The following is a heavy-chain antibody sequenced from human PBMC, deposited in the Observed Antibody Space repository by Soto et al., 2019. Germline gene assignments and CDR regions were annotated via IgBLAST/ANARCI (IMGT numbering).Heavy chain of an antibody. D-gene: IGHD6-19*01. V-gene: IGHV4-31*03. CDR3: ARMYSSGSGWFHP. CDR1: GYSITAGGYY. CDR2: FYSSGSI. J-gene: IGHJ5*02. Sequence: LQESGPGLVKPSQTLSLTCFVSGYSITAGGYYWSWIRHLPGKGLEWIGSFYSSGSIIYNPSLRSRVSISGDTDSNHFSMSLTSVTGADTGRYYCARMYSSGSGWFHPWGQGTLVTVSS.